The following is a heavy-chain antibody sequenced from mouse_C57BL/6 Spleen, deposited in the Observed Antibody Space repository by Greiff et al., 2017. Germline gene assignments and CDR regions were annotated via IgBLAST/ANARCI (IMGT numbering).Heavy chain of an antibody. Sequence: QVQLQQSGAELVRPGASVTLSCKASGYTFTDYEMHWVKQTPVHGLEWIGAIDPETGGTAYNQKFKGKAILTADKSSSTAYMELRSLTSEDSAVYYCTRRDSIYYYGSDYYAMDYWGQGTSVTVSS. CDR3: TRRDSIYYYGSDYYAMDY. D-gene: IGHD1-1*01. CDR2: IDPETGGT. V-gene: IGHV1-15*01. CDR1: GYTFTDYE. J-gene: IGHJ4*01.